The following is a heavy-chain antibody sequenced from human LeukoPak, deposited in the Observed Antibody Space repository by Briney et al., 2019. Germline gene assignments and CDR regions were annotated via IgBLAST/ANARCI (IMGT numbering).Heavy chain of an antibody. CDR2: MNPNSGKT. D-gene: IGHD3-22*01. CDR1: GYTFTSYD. J-gene: IGHJ5*02. V-gene: IGHV1-8*03. Sequence: ASVKVSCKASGYTFTSYDINWVRQATGQGLEGMGWMNPNSGKTGYAQKFQGRVTITRNTSIIKDYMELSSLRSEDTAVYYCARGPTGSSGEFDPWGQGTLVTVSS. CDR3: ARGPTGSSGEFDP.